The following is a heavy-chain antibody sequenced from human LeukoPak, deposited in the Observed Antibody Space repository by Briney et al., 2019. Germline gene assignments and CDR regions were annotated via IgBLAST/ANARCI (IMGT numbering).Heavy chain of an antibody. CDR2: INHSGST. CDR1: GGSFSGYY. CDR3: ARCGWLVRYNWSDP. Sequence: SETLSLTCAVYGGSFSGYYWSWIRQPPGKGLEWIGEINHSGSTNYNPSLKSRVTISVDTSKNQFSLKLSSVTAADTAVYYCARCGWLVRYNWSDPWGQGTLVTVSS. V-gene: IGHV4-34*01. D-gene: IGHD6-19*01. J-gene: IGHJ5*02.